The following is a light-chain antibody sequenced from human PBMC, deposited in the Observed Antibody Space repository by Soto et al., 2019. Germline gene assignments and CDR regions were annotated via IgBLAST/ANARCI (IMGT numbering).Light chain of an antibody. J-gene: IGLJ2*01. CDR3: SSYTTSSALVV. Sequence: QSALTQPASVSGSPGQSITISCTGTSSDVGGYNFVSWYQHHPGKATKLMIYDVSNRPSGVSNRFSGSKSGNTASLTISGLQADDEADYYCSSYTTSSALVVFGGGTKVTV. CDR2: DVS. CDR1: SSDVGGYNF. V-gene: IGLV2-14*03.